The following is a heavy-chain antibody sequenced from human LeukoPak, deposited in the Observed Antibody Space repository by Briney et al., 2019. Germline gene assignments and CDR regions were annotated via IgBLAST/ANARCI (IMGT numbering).Heavy chain of an antibody. CDR3: ARRRDFIDY. CDR2: SSSSGSTI. D-gene: IGHD3-9*01. V-gene: IGHV3-11*01. Sequence: GGSLRLSCAASGFTLGDYYMSWIRQAPGKGLEWVSYSSSSGSTIYYADSVKGRFAISRDNAKNSLYLQMNSLRAEDTAVYYCARRRDFIDYWGRGTLVTVSS. J-gene: IGHJ2*01. CDR1: GFTLGDYY.